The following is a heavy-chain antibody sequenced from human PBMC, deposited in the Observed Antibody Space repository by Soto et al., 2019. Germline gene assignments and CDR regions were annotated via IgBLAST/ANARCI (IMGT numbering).Heavy chain of an antibody. CDR2: ISSSSSYI. CDR3: ARDFYRGVAGPYYFDY. J-gene: IGHJ4*02. V-gene: IGHV3-21*01. Sequence: GGSLRLSCAASGFTFSSYSMNWVRQAPGRGLEWVSSISSSSSYIYYADSVKGRFTISRDNAKNSLYLQMNSLRAEDTAVYYCARDFYRGVAGPYYFDYWGQGTLVTVS. D-gene: IGHD6-19*01. CDR1: GFTFSSYS.